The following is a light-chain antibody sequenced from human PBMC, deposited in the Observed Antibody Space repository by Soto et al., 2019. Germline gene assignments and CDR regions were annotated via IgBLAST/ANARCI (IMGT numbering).Light chain of an antibody. CDR3: QQYNSDSET. V-gene: IGKV1-5*03. Sequence: DMQMTQSPSILSASVGDRVTITCRASQSISSWLAWYQQKPGKAPKLLIYKASSLESGVPSRFSGSGSGTEFTLTISSLQPDDFATYYCQQYNSDSETFGQGTKVEIK. CDR1: QSISSW. CDR2: KAS. J-gene: IGKJ1*01.